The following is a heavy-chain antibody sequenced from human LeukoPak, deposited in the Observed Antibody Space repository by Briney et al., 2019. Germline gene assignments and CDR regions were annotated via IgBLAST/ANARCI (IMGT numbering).Heavy chain of an antibody. V-gene: IGHV3-11*03. CDR1: GFTFSDYF. J-gene: IGHJ3*02. CDR3: ASHYGDLIDAFHI. CDR2: ISSGSSFT. Sequence: GGSLRLSCAASGFTFSDYFMSWIRQAPGKGLEWVSYISSGSSFTNYADSVRGRFTISRVNPKNSLYLHMNSLRAEDTAVYYCASHYGDLIDAFHIWGQGTVVTVSS. D-gene: IGHD4-17*01.